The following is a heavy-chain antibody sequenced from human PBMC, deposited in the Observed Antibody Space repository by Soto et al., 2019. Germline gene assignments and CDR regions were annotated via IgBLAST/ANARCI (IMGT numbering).Heavy chain of an antibody. CDR3: ARGWGRIFDY. CDR2: INHSGST. Sequence: QVQLQQWGAGLLKPSETLSLTCAVYGGSFSGYYWSWIRQPPGKGLECIGEINHSGSTNYNPSLKSRVTISIDTSKNQFSLKLSSVTAADTAVYYCARGWGRIFDYWGQGTLVTVSS. D-gene: IGHD7-27*01. J-gene: IGHJ4*02. V-gene: IGHV4-34*01. CDR1: GGSFSGYY.